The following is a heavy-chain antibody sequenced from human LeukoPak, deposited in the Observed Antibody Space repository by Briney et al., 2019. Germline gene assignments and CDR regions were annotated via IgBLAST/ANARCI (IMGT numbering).Heavy chain of an antibody. J-gene: IGHJ3*02. CDR1: GGTFSSYA. D-gene: IGHD5-18*01. CDR2: IIPILGIA. V-gene: IGHV1-69*04. Sequence: SVKVSCKASGGTFSSYAISWVRQAPGQGLEWMGRIIPILGIANYAQKFQGRVTITADRSTSTAYMELSSLRSEDTAVYYCARREFRLWLVIAFDIWGQGTMVTVSS. CDR3: ARREFRLWLVIAFDI.